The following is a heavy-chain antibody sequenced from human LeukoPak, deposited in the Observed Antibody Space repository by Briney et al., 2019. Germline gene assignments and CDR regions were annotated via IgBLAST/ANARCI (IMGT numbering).Heavy chain of an antibody. CDR3: ARDSPVPLYGMDV. Sequence: SETLSLTCTVSGGSISSYYWSWIRQPPGKGLEWIGYIYYSGSTNYNPSLKSRVTISVDTSKNQFSLKLSSVTAADTAAYYCARDSPVPLYGMDVWGQGTTVTVSS. V-gene: IGHV4-59*01. CDR2: IYYSGST. CDR1: GGSISSYY. J-gene: IGHJ6*02. D-gene: IGHD6-6*01.